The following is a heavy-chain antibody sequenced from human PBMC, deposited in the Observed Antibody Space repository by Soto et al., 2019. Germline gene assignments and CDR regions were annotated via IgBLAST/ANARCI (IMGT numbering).Heavy chain of an antibody. CDR3: ARLLSSSSDNYFDY. J-gene: IGHJ4*02. V-gene: IGHV1-3*01. Sequence: ASVKVSCKASGYTFTSYAMHWVRQAPGQRLEWMGWINAGNGNTKYSQKFQGRVTITRDTSASTAYMELSSLRSEDTAVYYSARLLSSSSDNYFDYWGQGTLVTVSS. CDR2: INAGNGNT. CDR1: GYTFTSYA. D-gene: IGHD6-6*01.